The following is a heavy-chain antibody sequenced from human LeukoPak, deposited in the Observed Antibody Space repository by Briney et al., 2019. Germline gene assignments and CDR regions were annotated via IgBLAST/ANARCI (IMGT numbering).Heavy chain of an antibody. CDR2: IYSGGST. CDR1: GFTVSSNY. Sequence: PGGSLRLSCAASGFTVSSNYMSWVRQAPGKGLEWVSVIYSGGSTYYAASMKGRFTISRENSKKTLYLQMNSLRAEATAVYYCAKDEIAVAGPFDYWGQGTLVTVSS. V-gene: IGHV3-66*01. J-gene: IGHJ4*02. D-gene: IGHD6-19*01. CDR3: AKDEIAVAGPFDY.